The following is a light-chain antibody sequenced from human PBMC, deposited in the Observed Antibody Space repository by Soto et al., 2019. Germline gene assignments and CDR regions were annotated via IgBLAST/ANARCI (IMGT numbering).Light chain of an antibody. J-gene: IGLJ1*01. Sequence: ALTQPASVSGSPGQSVTIPCTGTSSDVGGYDYVSWYQQHPGTAPKLILYEVNNRPSGVSNRFSGSKSGNTASLIISGLQTEDEANYYCSAYTTSNTLIFGTGTKVTVL. V-gene: IGLV2-14*01. CDR2: EVN. CDR3: SAYTTSNTLI. CDR1: SSDVGGYDY.